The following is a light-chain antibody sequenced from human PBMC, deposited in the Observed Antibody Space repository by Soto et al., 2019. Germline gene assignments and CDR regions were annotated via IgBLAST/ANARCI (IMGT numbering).Light chain of an antibody. J-gene: IGKJ1*01. CDR2: DAS. V-gene: IGKV1-17*01. CDR3: LQHNTYPWT. CDR1: QDISNH. Sequence: DIQLTQSPSSLSASVGDRVTITCQASQDISNHLNWYQQKPGKAPNLLIYDASTLQSGVPSRFSGSGSGTDFTLTISSLQPEDFATYYCLQHNTYPWTFGQGTKVEIK.